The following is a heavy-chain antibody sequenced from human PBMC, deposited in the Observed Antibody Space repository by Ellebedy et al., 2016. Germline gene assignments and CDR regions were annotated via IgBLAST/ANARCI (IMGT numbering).Heavy chain of an antibody. CDR1: GYTFTSYA. Sequence: ASVKVSCKASGYTFTSYAMHWVRQAPGQGLQWMGRINTGSGETTYSGKFGDRITITSDTSATTVYIDLSDLKYEDTAVYYCARAKNYDRSAHYAWGQGTLVIVSS. V-gene: IGHV1-3*04. J-gene: IGHJ5*02. CDR3: ARAKNYDRSAHYA. D-gene: IGHD3-22*01. CDR2: INTGSGET.